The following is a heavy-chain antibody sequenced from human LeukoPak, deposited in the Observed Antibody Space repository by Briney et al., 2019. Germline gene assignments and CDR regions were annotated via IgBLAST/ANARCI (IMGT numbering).Heavy chain of an antibody. V-gene: IGHV4-34*01. CDR2: INHSGST. J-gene: IGHJ4*02. CDR3: ARGELGFWSGYSYYFDY. D-gene: IGHD3-3*01. CDR1: GGSISSYY. Sequence: PSETLSLTCTVSGGSISSYYWSWIRQPAGKGLEWIGEINHSGSTNYNPSLKSRVTISVDTSKNQFSLKLSSVTAADTAVYYCARGELGFWSGYSYYFDYWGQGTLVTVSS.